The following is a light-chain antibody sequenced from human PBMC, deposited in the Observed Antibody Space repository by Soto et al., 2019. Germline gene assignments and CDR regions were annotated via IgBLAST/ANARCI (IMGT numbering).Light chain of an antibody. Sequence: SPGTLSLSPGERATLSCRASQTIASRYLAWYQHQPGQAPRLLIYRTLARAPGIPDRFSGGGSGTDFTLTISRLEREYFAVYYCQQYDTSPTTFGQGTRLEIK. J-gene: IGKJ5*01. CDR2: RTL. CDR1: QTIASRY. V-gene: IGKV3-20*01. CDR3: QQYDTSPTT.